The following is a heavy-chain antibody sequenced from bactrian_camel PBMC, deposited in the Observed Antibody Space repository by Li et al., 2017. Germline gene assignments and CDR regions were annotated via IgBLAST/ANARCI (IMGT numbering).Heavy chain of an antibody. V-gene: IGHV3S42*01. CDR1: GAITNVCA. J-gene: IGHJ4*01. CDR2: IYPNGGVT. Sequence: DVQLVESGGGSVQAGGSLKLTCLMSGAITNVCAMGWYRQAPGKGLEWVSGIYPNGGVTGYADSVKGRFTISRDNAKNAMYLQLNNLKTEDTAMYYCALGWNVDNYRGQGTQVTVS. D-gene: IGHD7*01. CDR3: ALGWNVDNY.